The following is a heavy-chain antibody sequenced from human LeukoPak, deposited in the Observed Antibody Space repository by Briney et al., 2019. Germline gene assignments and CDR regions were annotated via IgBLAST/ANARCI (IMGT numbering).Heavy chain of an antibody. CDR3: ARMTYTDIVVVPTAFDY. Sequence: SETLSLTCAVYGGSFSGYYWSWIRQPPGKGLEWIGEINHSGSTNYNPSLKSRVTISVDTSKNQFSLKLSSVTAADTAVYYCARMTYTDIVVVPTAFDYWGQGTLVTVSS. CDR2: INHSGST. CDR1: GGSFSGYY. V-gene: IGHV4-34*01. J-gene: IGHJ4*02. D-gene: IGHD2-2*01.